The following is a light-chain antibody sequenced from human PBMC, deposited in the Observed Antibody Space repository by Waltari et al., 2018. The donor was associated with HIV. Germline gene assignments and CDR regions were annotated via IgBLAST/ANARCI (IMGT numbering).Light chain of an antibody. CDR2: AVT. V-gene: IGLV2-18*02. CDR3: SSYSATNTVV. J-gene: IGLJ2*01. CDR1: NSDIGGYDR. Sequence: QSALTQPPSVSGSPGQSVTISCAGTNSDIGGYDRVSWYQQPPGTAPKLLVYAVTKRPSGVPGRFSASKSGTTASLTISGLQAGDEGDYYCSSYSATNTVVFGGGTKLTVL.